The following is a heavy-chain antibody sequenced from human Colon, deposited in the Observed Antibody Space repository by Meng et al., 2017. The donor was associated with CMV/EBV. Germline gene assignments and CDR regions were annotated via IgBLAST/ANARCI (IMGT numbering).Heavy chain of an antibody. V-gene: IGHV1-2*02. CDR3: ASHSSYVWGSHH. Sequence: QVQMVQAWAEVRMPGASVKVSCKASGYSFTGYYIHWVRQAPGQGLEWMGWMDPTTGRTDYAQKFQGTVTMTRDTSISTAYLELSRLTSDDTAVYYCASHSSYVWGSHHWGQGTLVTVSS. D-gene: IGHD3-16*01. CDR2: MDPTTGRT. CDR1: GYSFTGYY. J-gene: IGHJ1*01.